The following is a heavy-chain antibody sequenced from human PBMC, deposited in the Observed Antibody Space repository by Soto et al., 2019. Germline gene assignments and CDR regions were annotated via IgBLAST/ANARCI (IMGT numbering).Heavy chain of an antibody. CDR3: ARVWGGAFDI. V-gene: IGHV4-59*01. J-gene: IGHJ3*02. D-gene: IGHD3-10*01. CDR2: IYYSGST. CDR1: GGSISSYY. Sequence: PSETLCLTCSVFGGSISSYYWSWIRQPPGKGLEWIGYIYYSGSTNYNPSLKSRVTISVDTSKNQFSLKLSSVTAADTAVYYCARVWGGAFDIWGQGTMVTVSS.